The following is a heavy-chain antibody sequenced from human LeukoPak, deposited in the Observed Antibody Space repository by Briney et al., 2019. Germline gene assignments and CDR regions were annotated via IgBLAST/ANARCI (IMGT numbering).Heavy chain of an antibody. CDR1: GFTFDITW. J-gene: IGHJ3*02. D-gene: IGHD3-16*01. V-gene: IGHV3-7*03. Sequence: GSLRLSCAASGFTFDITWLHWVRQAPGKGLEWVANIKQDGSEKYYVDSVKGRFTISRDNAKNSLYLQMNSLRAEDTALYYCAKDFHRLGEFDAFDIWGQGTMVTVSS. CDR2: IKQDGSEK. CDR3: AKDFHRLGEFDAFDI.